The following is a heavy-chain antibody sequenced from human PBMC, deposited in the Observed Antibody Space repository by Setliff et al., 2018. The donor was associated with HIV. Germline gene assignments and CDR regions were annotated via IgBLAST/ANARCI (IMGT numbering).Heavy chain of an antibody. D-gene: IGHD2-8*02. Sequence: PSETLSLTCSVSGVSISGHYWTWVRQPPGKGLEWIGYIYTSGTTEYNPSLESRGTISLDTAKDQVSLKLRSVTAADTARYYCSRLIHTGLLNLDYWGLGMLVTVSS. CDR2: IYTSGTT. J-gene: IGHJ4*02. CDR3: SRLIHTGLLNLDY. V-gene: IGHV4-4*09. CDR1: GVSISGHY.